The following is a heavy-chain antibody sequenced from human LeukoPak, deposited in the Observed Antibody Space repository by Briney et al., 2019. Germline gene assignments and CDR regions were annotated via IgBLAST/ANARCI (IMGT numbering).Heavy chain of an antibody. V-gene: IGHV3-48*01. CDR1: GFTFSSHS. J-gene: IGHJ5*02. D-gene: IGHD3-3*01. CDR3: ARGSNYDFWSGRGNWFDP. Sequence: GGSLRLSCAASGFTFSSHSMNWVRQAPGKGLEWVSYISSSSSTIYYADSVKGRFTISRDNSKNTLYLQMNSLRAEDTAVYYCARGSNYDFWSGRGNWFDPWGQGTLVTVSS. CDR2: ISSSSSTI.